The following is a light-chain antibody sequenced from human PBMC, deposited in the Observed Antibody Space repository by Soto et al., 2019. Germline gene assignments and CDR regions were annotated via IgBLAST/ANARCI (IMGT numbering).Light chain of an antibody. CDR1: QSVSSSY. V-gene: IGKV3-20*01. J-gene: IGKJ1*01. Sequence: EIVLTQSPGTLSLSPGERATLSCRASQSVSSSYLAWYQQKPDLAPRLLMYGASSRATGIPDRFIGSGSGTDFTLTISRLEPEDFAVYYCQQYGSSPWTFGQGTKVEIK. CDR2: GAS. CDR3: QQYGSSPWT.